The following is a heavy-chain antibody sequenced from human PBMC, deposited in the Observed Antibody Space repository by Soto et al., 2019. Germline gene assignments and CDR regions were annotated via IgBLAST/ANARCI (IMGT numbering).Heavy chain of an antibody. CDR3: ARGGPRTYYDFWSGYYPFDY. V-gene: IGHV4-31*03. CDR2: IYYSGST. CDR1: GGSISSGGYY. Sequence: PSETLSLTCTVSGGSISSGGYYWSWIRQHPGKGLEWIGYIYYSGSTYYNPSLKSRVTISVDTSKNQFSLKLSSVTAADTAVYYCARGGPRTYYDFWSGYYPFDYWGQGTLVTVSS. J-gene: IGHJ4*02. D-gene: IGHD3-3*01.